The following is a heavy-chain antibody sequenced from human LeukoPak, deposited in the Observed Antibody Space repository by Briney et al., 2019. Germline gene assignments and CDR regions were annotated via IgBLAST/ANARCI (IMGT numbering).Heavy chain of an antibody. Sequence: GGGLRLSCAASGFTVSSNYMNWVRQAPGKGLEWVSVLFRGGSTYYAASVKGRFTISRDTSKNTVYLQMNSLGAEDTAVYYCARGGARQQLVEGYFDHWGQGTLVTLSS. CDR1: GFTVSSNY. D-gene: IGHD6-13*01. CDR3: ARGGARQQLVEGYFDH. J-gene: IGHJ4*02. V-gene: IGHV3-53*01. CDR2: LFRGGST.